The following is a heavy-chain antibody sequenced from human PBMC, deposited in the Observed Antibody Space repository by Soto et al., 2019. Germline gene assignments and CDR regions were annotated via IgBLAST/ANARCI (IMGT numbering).Heavy chain of an antibody. D-gene: IGHD6-13*01. CDR3: ARSGFPGRAAY. CDR2: VILSCCTA. V-gene: IGHV1-69*12. CDR1: VGTFSSYA. Sequence: QVQLVQSGAEVKKPGSSVKVSCKASVGTFSSYAISWVRPAPGQGLEWIGGVILSCCTANYAQKFQGRITITADEATSTAYMELSILRAEDTAVDYCARSGFPGRAAYWGQGTLVTVSS. J-gene: IGHJ4*02.